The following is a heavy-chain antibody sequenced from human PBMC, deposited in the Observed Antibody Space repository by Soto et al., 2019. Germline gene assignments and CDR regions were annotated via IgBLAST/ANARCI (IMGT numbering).Heavy chain of an antibody. CDR3: ARDQQFRNWFDS. CDR1: GYTFSRYA. Sequence: SVKVSCKASGYTFSRYAIHWVRQAPGQRLEWMGWINAGNGNTKYSQKFEGRVTLTTDTSANTVYMELSSLRFEDTALYYCARDQQFRNWFDSWGQGTLVTVSS. J-gene: IGHJ5*01. CDR2: INAGNGNT. D-gene: IGHD6-13*01. V-gene: IGHV1-3*01.